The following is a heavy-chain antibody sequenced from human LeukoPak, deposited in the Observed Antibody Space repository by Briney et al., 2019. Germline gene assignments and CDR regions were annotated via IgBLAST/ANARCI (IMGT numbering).Heavy chain of an antibody. V-gene: IGHV1-2*02. D-gene: IGHD3-10*01. CDR1: GYTFTGYY. CDR2: INPNSGGT. Sequence: GASVKVSCKASGYTFTGYYMHWVRQAPGQGLEWMGWINPNSGGTNYAQKFQGRVTMTRDTSISTAYMELSSLRSEDTAVYYCARDWGLHGSGSLDYWGQGTLVTVSS. CDR3: ARDWGLHGSGSLDY. J-gene: IGHJ4*02.